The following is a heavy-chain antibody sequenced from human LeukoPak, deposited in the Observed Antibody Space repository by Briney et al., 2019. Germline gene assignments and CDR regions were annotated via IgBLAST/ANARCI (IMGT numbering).Heavy chain of an antibody. V-gene: IGHV1-3*01. J-gene: IGHJ4*02. CDR1: GYTFTSYA. CDR3: ARAEYSDELGSGWSTYFDY. CDR2: INAGNGNT. D-gene: IGHD6-19*01. Sequence: ASVKVSCKASGYTFTSYAMHWVRQAPGQRLEWMGWINAGNGNTKYSQKFQGRVTITRDTSASTAHMELSSLRSEDTAVYYCARAEYSDELGSGWSTYFDYWGQGTLVTVSS.